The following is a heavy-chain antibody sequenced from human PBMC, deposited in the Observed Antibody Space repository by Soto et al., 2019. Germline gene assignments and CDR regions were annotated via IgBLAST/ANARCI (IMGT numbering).Heavy chain of an antibody. J-gene: IGHJ6*03. CDR3: ARARIAARRGYMDV. V-gene: IGHV4-34*01. D-gene: IGHD6-6*01. CDR1: GGSFSGYY. Sequence: SETLSLTCAVYGGSFSGYYWSWIRQPPGKGLEWIGEINHSGSTNYNPSLKSRVTISVDTSKNQFALKLSSVTAADTAVYYCARARIAARRGYMDVWGKGTTVTVSS. CDR2: INHSGST.